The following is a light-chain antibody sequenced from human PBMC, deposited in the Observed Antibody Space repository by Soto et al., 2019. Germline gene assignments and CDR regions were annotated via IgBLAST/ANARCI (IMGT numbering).Light chain of an antibody. Sequence: EIVMTQSPATLSVSPGERATLSCRASQSVSSNLVWYQQKPGQAPRLLIYGASTRATGIPARFSGRGSGTEFTLTISSLQSEDFAVYYCQQYDNWPYGFGQGTKLEIK. J-gene: IGKJ2*03. V-gene: IGKV3-15*01. CDR3: QQYDNWPYG. CDR2: GAS. CDR1: QSVSSN.